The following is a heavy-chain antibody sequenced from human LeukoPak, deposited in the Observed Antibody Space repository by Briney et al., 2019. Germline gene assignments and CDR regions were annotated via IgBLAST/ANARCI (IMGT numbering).Heavy chain of an antibody. CDR1: GGTFNNYA. V-gene: IGHV1-69*06. D-gene: IGHD3-3*01. CDR3: ALSYYDYTSRFRRHYLYYSMDI. CDR2: IIPMFGTE. Sequence: SVKVSCKASGGTFNNYAINWVRQAPGQGLEWMGRIIPMFGTENNAQKFQGRVTITADKSTNTAYMDLTSLRYEDTAVYYCALSYYDYTSRFRRHYLYYSMDIWGKGTTVTVSS. J-gene: IGHJ6*04.